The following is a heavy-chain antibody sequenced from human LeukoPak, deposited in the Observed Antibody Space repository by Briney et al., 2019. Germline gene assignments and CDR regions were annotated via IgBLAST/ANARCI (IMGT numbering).Heavy chain of an antibody. Sequence: SETLSLTCAVYGGSFRGYYWSWIRQPPGKGLEWIGEINHSGSTNYNPSLKSRVTISVDTSKNQFSLKLSSVTAADTAVYYCAREGTTPPLGDYYYSMDVWGQGTTVTVSS. CDR2: INHSGST. D-gene: IGHD1-1*01. CDR3: AREGTTPPLGDYYYSMDV. CDR1: GGSFRGYY. V-gene: IGHV4-34*01. J-gene: IGHJ6*02.